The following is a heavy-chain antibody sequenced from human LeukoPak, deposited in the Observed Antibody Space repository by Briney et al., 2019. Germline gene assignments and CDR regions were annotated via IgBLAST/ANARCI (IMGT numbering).Heavy chain of an antibody. CDR2: INHSGST. J-gene: IGHJ6*02. D-gene: IGHD3-22*01. Sequence: SETLSLTCAVYGGSFSGYYWSWIRQPPGKGLEWIGEINHSGSTYYNPSLKSRVTISVDTSKNQFSLKLSSVTAADTAVYYCARDDSSGYYPTGMDVWGQGTTVTVSS. CDR1: GGSFSGYY. V-gene: IGHV4-34*09. CDR3: ARDDSSGYYPTGMDV.